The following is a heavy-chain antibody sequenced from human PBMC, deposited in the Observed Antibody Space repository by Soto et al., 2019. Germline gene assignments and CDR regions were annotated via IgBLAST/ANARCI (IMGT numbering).Heavy chain of an antibody. D-gene: IGHD2-15*01. CDR2: ISGYNGDT. CDR1: GYTFTRYG. CDR3: AKNCQPPYSYYGLDV. J-gene: IGHJ6*02. Sequence: ASVKVSCKASGYTFTRYGISWVRQAPGQGLEWMGWISGYNGDTNYAQKFQDRVSMTIDTSTGTAYMELRSLTSDDTAIYYCAKNCQPPYSYYGLDVWGQGTKVTASS. V-gene: IGHV1-18*01.